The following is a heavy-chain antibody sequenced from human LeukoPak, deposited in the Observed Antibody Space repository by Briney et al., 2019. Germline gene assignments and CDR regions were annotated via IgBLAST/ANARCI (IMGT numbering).Heavy chain of an antibody. D-gene: IGHD6-13*01. V-gene: IGHV3-49*04. CDR2: IRSKAYGGTT. CDR3: TRAIAAAGPGDY. Sequence: PGGSLRLSCTASGFTFGDYAMSWVRQAPGKGLEWVGFIRSKAYGGTTEYAASVKGRFTISRDDSKSIAYLQMNSLKTEDTAVYYCTRAIAAAGPGDYWGQGTLVTVSS. CDR1: GFTFGDYA. J-gene: IGHJ4*02.